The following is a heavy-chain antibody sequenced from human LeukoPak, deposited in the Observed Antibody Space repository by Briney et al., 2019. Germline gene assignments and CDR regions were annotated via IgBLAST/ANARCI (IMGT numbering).Heavy chain of an antibody. V-gene: IGHV3-20*04. CDR1: GFTFSSYG. CDR3: ARDCSANCGGDCYSECFDY. J-gene: IGHJ4*02. Sequence: GGSLRLSCAASGFTFSSYGMSWVRQAPGKGLEWVSGINWNGGSTGYADSVKGRFTISRDNAKNSLYLQMNSLRAEDTALYYCARDCSANCGGDCYSECFDYWGQGTLVTVSS. D-gene: IGHD2-21*02. CDR2: INWNGGST.